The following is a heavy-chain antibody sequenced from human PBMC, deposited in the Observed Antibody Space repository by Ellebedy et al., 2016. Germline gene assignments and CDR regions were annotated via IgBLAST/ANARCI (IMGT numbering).Heavy chain of an antibody. J-gene: IGHJ4*02. Sequence: SLKISCAASGFTFDDYAMHWVRQAPGKGLEWVSGISWNSGSIGYADSVKGRFTISRDNAKNSLYLQMNSLRAEDTAVYYCASGTRLDYWGQGTLVTVSS. CDR3: ASGTRLDY. CDR1: GFTFDDYA. D-gene: IGHD1-26*01. V-gene: IGHV3-9*01. CDR2: ISWNSGSI.